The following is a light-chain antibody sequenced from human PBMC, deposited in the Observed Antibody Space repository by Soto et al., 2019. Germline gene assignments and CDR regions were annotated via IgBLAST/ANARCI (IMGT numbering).Light chain of an antibody. Sequence: QSVLTQPPSVSEAPGPRGTTSLFGSSSNIGNNAVNWYQQLPGKAPKLLIYYDDLLPSGVSDRFSGSKSGTSASLAISGLQSEDEADYYCAAWDDSLNAPVFGTGTKVTVL. CDR3: AAWDDSLNAPV. CDR2: YDD. V-gene: IGLV1-36*01. J-gene: IGLJ1*01. CDR1: SSNIGNNA.